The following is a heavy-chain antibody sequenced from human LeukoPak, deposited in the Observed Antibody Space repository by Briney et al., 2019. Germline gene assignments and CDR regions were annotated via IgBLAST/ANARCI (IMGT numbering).Heavy chain of an antibody. D-gene: IGHD3-22*01. V-gene: IGHV3-74*01. Sequence: GGSLRLSCAASGFTFSSYWMHWVRQDPGKGLVWVSHINNDGSITNYVDSVKGRFTISRDNAKNTLYLQMNSLRAEDTAVYYCARVDYYDSSGYFPFDYWGQGTLVTVSS. CDR2: INNDGSIT. J-gene: IGHJ4*02. CDR1: GFTFSSYW. CDR3: ARVDYYDSSGYFPFDY.